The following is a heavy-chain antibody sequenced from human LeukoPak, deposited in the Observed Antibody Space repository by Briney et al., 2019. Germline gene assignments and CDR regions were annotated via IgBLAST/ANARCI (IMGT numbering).Heavy chain of an antibody. CDR2: IYYSGST. J-gene: IGHJ5*02. Sequence: SETLSLTCTVSGGSISSSSYYWGWIRQPPGKGLEWIGYIYYSGSTNYNPSLKSRVTISVDTSKNQFSLKLSSVTAADTAVYYCAREEGDGYNINWFDPWGQGTLVTVSS. D-gene: IGHD5-24*01. CDR1: GGSISSSSYY. V-gene: IGHV4-61*01. CDR3: AREEGDGYNINWFDP.